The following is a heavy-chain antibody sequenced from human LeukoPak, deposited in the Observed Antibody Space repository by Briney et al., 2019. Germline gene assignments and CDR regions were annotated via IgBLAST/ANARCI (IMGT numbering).Heavy chain of an antibody. CDR1: GGSISNCY. CDR2: IYDSGST. CDR3: ARGSGFGIAAGGITIDY. V-gene: IGHV4-59*01. D-gene: IGHD6-13*01. J-gene: IGHJ4*02. Sequence: SETLSLTCTVSGGSISNCYWSWIRQPPGKGLEWVGYIYDSGSTNYNPSLKSRVTISVDTSKNQFSLKLSSVTAADTAGYYCARGSGFGIAAGGITIDYWGQGTLVTVSS.